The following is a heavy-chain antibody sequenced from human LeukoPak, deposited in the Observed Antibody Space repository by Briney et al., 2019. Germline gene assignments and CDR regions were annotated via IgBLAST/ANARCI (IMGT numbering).Heavy chain of an antibody. V-gene: IGHV3-21*06. CDR1: GFNFGAYT. CDR2: IFSRGESI. J-gene: IGHJ4*02. Sequence: GGSLRLSCAASGFNFGAYTINWVRQAPGKGLEWVSSIFSRGESILYADSVKGRFTISRDNAKNLLYMQMDSLRVEDTAVYYCARDFFHSSESRPFDYWGQGTLVTVSS. CDR3: ARDFFHSSESRPFDY. D-gene: IGHD3-22*01.